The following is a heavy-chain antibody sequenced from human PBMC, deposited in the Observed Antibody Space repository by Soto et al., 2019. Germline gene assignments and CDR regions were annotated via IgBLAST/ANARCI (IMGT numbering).Heavy chain of an antibody. CDR2: INAGNGNT. Sequence: ASVKVSCKASGYTFTSYAMHWVRQAPGQRLEWMGWINAGNGNTKYSQKFRGRVTITRDTSASTAYMELSSLRSEDTAVYYCARDPPVYCSGGSCYDYWGQGTLVTVSS. V-gene: IGHV1-3*01. CDR3: ARDPPVYCSGGSCYDY. CDR1: GYTFTSYA. J-gene: IGHJ4*02. D-gene: IGHD2-15*01.